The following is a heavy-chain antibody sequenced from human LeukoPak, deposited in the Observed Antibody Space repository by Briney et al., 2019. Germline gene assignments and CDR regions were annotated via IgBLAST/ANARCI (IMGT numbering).Heavy chain of an antibody. CDR1: GGTFSSYA. J-gene: IGHJ3*02. CDR2: IIPIFGTA. V-gene: IGHV1-69*13. CDR3: ARREYYYDSSGYYSNHAFDI. Sequence: SVTVSCKASGGTFSSYAISWVRQAPGQGLEWMGGIIPIFGTANYAQKFQGRVTITADESTSTAYMELSSLRSEDTAVYYCARREYYYDSSGYYSNHAFDIWGQGTMVTVSS. D-gene: IGHD3-22*01.